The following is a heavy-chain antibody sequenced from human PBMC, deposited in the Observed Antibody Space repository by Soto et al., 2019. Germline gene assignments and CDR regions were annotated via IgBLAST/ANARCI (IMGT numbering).Heavy chain of an antibody. Sequence: SETLSLTCTFSCGSIISSSYYWGWIRQPPGKGLEWIGSIYYSGSTYYNPSLKSRVTISVDTSKNQFSLKPSSVTAADTAVYYCARLRRADAGAYYSDVWGQGTTVTVSS. V-gene: IGHV4-39*01. CDR1: CGSIISSSYY. CDR2: IYYSGST. CDR3: ARLRRADAGAYYSDV. D-gene: IGHD3-10*01. J-gene: IGHJ6*02.